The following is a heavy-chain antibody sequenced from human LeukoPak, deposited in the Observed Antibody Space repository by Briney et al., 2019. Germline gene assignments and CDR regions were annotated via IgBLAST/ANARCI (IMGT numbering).Heavy chain of an antibody. Sequence: SQTLSLTCTVSGASISSGGYSWSWVRQHPGKGLEWIGYMSYSGSTYYNPSLKRRVTMSVDTSENQFSLKLSSVTAADTAVYYCTGSGSYFDSWGQGILSPSPQ. V-gene: IGHV4-31*03. CDR2: MSYSGST. J-gene: IGHJ4*02. CDR3: TGSGSYFDS. D-gene: IGHD3-10*01. CDR1: GASISSGGYS.